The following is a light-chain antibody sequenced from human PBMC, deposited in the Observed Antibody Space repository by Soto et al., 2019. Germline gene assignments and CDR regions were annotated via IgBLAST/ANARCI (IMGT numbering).Light chain of an antibody. CDR2: EVN. Sequence: QSALTQPDSVSGSPGQSITISCTGTSSDVGDYNYVSWYQQHPGKAPKLMIYEVNNRPSGVSNRFSGSQSCNTASLTIAGLQTEDEADYYCSSYTSTSTLFGGGTKRTVL. CDR1: SSDVGDYNY. CDR3: SSYTSTSTL. J-gene: IGLJ2*01. V-gene: IGLV2-14*01.